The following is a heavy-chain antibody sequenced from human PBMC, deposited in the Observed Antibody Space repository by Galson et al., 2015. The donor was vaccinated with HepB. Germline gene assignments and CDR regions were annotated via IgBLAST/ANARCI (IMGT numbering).Heavy chain of an antibody. Sequence: SVKVSCKASGYTFTTYYIHWVRQAPGQGLEWMGIINPSGGSTSYAQKFQGRVTMTRDTSTSTVYMELSSLRSEDTAVYYCARGYCSSTSCYYLDYWGQGTLVTVSS. J-gene: IGHJ4*02. CDR3: ARGYCSSTSCYYLDY. D-gene: IGHD2-2*01. CDR1: GYTFTTYY. CDR2: INPSGGST. V-gene: IGHV1-46*03.